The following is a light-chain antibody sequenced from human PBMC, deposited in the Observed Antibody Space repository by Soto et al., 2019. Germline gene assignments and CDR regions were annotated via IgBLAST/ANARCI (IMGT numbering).Light chain of an antibody. J-gene: IGKJ1*01. Sequence: EIVLTQSPGTLSLSPWERATLSCRASQSVSSSYLAWYQQKPGQALRLLIHGASSRATGIPDRFSGSGSGTDFSLTISRLEPEDFAVYYCQQYGDSPWTFGQGTKVDIK. CDR3: QQYGDSPWT. V-gene: IGKV3-20*01. CDR2: GAS. CDR1: QSVSSSY.